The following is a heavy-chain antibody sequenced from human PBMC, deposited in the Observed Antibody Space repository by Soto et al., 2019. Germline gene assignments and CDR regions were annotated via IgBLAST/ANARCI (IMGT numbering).Heavy chain of an antibody. CDR3: ARDPGTYSGSSRY. D-gene: IGHD1-26*01. J-gene: IGHJ4*01. Sequence: QVQLVQSGAEVKKPGASVQVYCKASGYSFTTYGISWVRQAPGQGLEWMGWISPYNGNTNYAQKFQGRVTMTTDTSTTTAFMDLRTLRLDDTAVYYCARDPGTYSGSSRYWGQGTLVTVSS. V-gene: IGHV1-18*04. CDR1: GYSFTTYG. CDR2: ISPYNGNT.